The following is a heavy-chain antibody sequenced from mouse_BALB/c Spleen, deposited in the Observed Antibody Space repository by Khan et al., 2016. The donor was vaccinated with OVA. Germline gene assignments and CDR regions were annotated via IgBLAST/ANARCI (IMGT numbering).Heavy chain of an antibody. J-gene: IGHJ4*01. CDR1: GFSLINYG. CDR3: ARSGVFHYRVYGGMDY. V-gene: IGHV2-2*01. Sequence: QVQLKESGPGLVQPSQNLSITCTVSGFSLINYGVHWVRQSPGKALEWLGVIWSGGSTDYNAAFISRLSITKDNSKSQIFFKMNSLQADDTALSYCARSGVFHYRVYGGMDYWGQGTSVTVSS. D-gene: IGHD1-1*02. CDR2: IWSGGST.